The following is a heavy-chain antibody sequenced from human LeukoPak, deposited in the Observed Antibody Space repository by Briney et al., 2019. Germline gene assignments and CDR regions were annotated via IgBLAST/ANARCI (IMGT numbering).Heavy chain of an antibody. Sequence: ASVTVSCNASGYSFTSYDINWVRQAPGQGIEWMGWMNPNSGNTGYAQKFQGRVTMTRNTSISTAYMELSSLRSEDTAVYYCARPDYGDYAHFQHWGQGTLVTVTS. D-gene: IGHD4-17*01. CDR1: GYSFTSYD. V-gene: IGHV1-8*01. J-gene: IGHJ1*01. CDR3: ARPDYGDYAHFQH. CDR2: MNPNSGNT.